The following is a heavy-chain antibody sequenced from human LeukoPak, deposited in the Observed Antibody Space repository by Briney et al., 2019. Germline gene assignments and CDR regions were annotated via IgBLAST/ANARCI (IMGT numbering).Heavy chain of an antibody. CDR1: GGSISSYY. J-gene: IGHJ6*02. V-gene: IGHV4-4*09. CDR3: ATTSIRMVRGIIYYAKDV. Sequence: PSETLSLTCAVSGGSISSYYWSWIRQPPGKGLEWIGYIYTSGSTNYNPSLKSRVTISVDTSKNQFSLKLSSVTAADTAVYYCATTSIRMVRGIIYYAKDVWGQGTTVTVSS. CDR2: IYTSGST. D-gene: IGHD3-10*01.